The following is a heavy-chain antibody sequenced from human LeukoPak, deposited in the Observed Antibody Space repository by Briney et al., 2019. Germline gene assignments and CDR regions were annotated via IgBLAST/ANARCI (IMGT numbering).Heavy chain of an antibody. J-gene: IGHJ4*02. CDR1: GLTFSSYG. Sequence: GGSLRLSCEASGLTFSSYGMSWVRQAPGKGLQWVSAITGDGTTTYYADSVKGRFTISRDNSKNLLYLQMSSLRAEDTAVYYCAKMQGYFDYWGQGTLVPVSS. CDR2: ITGDGTTT. V-gene: IGHV3-23*01. CDR3: AKMQGYFDY.